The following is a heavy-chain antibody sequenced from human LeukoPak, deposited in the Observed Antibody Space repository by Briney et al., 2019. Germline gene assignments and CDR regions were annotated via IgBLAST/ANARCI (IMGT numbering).Heavy chain of an antibody. Sequence: SVKVSCXASGGTFSSYTISWVRQARGQGLEWMERIIPILGIANYAQKFQGRVTITADKSTSTAYMELSSLRSEDTAVYYCASTLVGATTRAFDIWGQGTMVTVSS. CDR2: IIPILGIA. CDR3: ASTLVGATTRAFDI. V-gene: IGHV1-69*02. D-gene: IGHD1-26*01. CDR1: GGTFSSYT. J-gene: IGHJ3*02.